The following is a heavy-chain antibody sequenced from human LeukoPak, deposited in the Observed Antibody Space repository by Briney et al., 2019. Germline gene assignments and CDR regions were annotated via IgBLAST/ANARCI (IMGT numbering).Heavy chain of an antibody. CDR3: ARDYQLYGSGSYYELDY. CDR1: GFTFSSYA. Sequence: GGSLRLSCAASGFTFSSYAMHWVRQAPGKGLEWVAVISYDGSNKYYADSVKGRFTISRDNSKNTLYLQMNSLRAEGTAVYYCARDYQLYGSGSYYELDYWGQGTLVTVSS. J-gene: IGHJ4*02. CDR2: ISYDGSNK. D-gene: IGHD3-10*01. V-gene: IGHV3-30*04.